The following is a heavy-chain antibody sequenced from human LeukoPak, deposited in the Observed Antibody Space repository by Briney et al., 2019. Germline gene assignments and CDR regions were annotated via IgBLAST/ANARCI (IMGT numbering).Heavy chain of an antibody. CDR3: ARHSVECSGGSCYSNTAFDY. CDR2: IYYSGST. V-gene: IGHV4-39*01. Sequence: SETLSLTCTVSSGSISTSNYYWGWIRQPPGKGLEWIGSIYYSGSTYYNPSLKSRVTISVDTSKNQFSLKLSSVTAADTAVYYCARHSVECSGGSCYSNTAFDYWGQGTLVTVSS. CDR1: SGSISTSNYY. J-gene: IGHJ4*02. D-gene: IGHD2-15*01.